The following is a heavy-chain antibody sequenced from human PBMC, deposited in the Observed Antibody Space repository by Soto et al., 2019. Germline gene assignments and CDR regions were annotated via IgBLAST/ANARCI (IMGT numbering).Heavy chain of an antibody. D-gene: IGHD2-2*01. J-gene: IGHJ6*01. V-gene: IGHV1-2*02. CDR2: INPNSGGT. CDR1: GYTFTGYY. Sequence: ASVKVSCKASGYTFTGYYMHWVRQAPGQGLESMGCINPNSGGTNYAQKFQGRVTMTRDTSISTAYMELSRLRSDDTAVYYCAALPLPGAIRYYEGMEGLGQGTT. CDR3: AALPLPGAIRYYEGMEG.